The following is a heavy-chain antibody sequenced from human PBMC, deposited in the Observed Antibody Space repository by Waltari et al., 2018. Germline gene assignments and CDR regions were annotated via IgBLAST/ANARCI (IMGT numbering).Heavy chain of an antibody. J-gene: IGHJ4*02. Sequence: EVQLLESGGGLVQPGVSLRLSCAAAGFTFSTFAMNWVRQAPGKGLEWVSALNPGGGTTYYADAVKGRFTISRDNSKNTLYLQMNSLTAEDTALYYCAKDVGDAARQALDYWGQGALVTVSP. D-gene: IGHD6-6*01. CDR2: LNPGGGTT. CDR3: AKDVGDAARQALDY. CDR1: GFTFSTFA. V-gene: IGHV3-23*01.